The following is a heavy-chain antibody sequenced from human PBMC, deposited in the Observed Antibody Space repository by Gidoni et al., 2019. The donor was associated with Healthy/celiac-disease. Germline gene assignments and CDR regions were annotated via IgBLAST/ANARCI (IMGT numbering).Heavy chain of an antibody. V-gene: IGHV2-70*01. CDR3: ARMRRDYGDYDYYDGMDV. Sequence: QVTLRESGPALVKPTQTLTLTCTFSGFSLRTSGMCVSWIRQPPGKALEWLALIDWDDDKYYSTSLKTRLTISKDTSKNQVVLTMTNMDPVDTATYYCARMRRDYGDYDYYDGMDVWGQGTTVTVSS. CDR2: IDWDDDK. D-gene: IGHD4-17*01. CDR1: GFSLRTSGMC. J-gene: IGHJ6*02.